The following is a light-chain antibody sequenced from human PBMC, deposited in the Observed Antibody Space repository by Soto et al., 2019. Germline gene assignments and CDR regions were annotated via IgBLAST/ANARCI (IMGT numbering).Light chain of an antibody. CDR3: SSYTTNRGV. Sequence: QSALTQPPSVSGSPGQSVTISCTGTSSDIGSYDRVSWYQQPPGTAPKLMIYEVNNRPSGVPNRFSGSKSGNTASLTISGLQAEDEADYYCSSYTTNRGVFGTGTKLTVL. J-gene: IGLJ1*01. V-gene: IGLV2-18*02. CDR1: SSDIGSYDR. CDR2: EVN.